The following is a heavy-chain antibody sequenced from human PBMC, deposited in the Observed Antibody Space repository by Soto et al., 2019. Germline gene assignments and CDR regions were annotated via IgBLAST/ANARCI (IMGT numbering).Heavy chain of an antibody. J-gene: IGHJ4*02. Sequence: ASVKVSCKASGYTFTSYGISWVRQAPGQGLEWMGWISAHNGNTNYAQKLQGRVTMITDTSTSTAYMELRSLRSDDTAVYYCARDLEVYGDTDYWCQGTLVTVSS. CDR2: ISAHNGNT. CDR3: ARDLEVYGDTDY. CDR1: GYTFTSYG. V-gene: IGHV1-18*01. D-gene: IGHD4-17*01.